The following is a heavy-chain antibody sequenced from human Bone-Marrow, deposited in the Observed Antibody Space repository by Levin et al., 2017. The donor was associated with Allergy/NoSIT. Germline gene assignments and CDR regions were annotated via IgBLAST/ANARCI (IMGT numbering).Heavy chain of an antibody. J-gene: IGHJ5*02. D-gene: IGHD2-2*01. CDR1: GFTFSSHA. CDR2: ISYDGSNK. CDR3: ARDRDCSTTACRGWFDP. V-gene: IGHV3-30-3*01. Sequence: SCAASGFTFSSHAMHWVRQAPGKGLEWVAVISYDGSNKYYADSVKGRFTISRDNSKNTLYLQMNTLSAEDTAVYYCARDRDCSTTACRGWFDPWGQGTLVTVSS.